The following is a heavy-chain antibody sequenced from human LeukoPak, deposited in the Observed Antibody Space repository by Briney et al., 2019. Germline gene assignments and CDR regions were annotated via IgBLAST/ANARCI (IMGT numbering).Heavy chain of an antibody. CDR1: GFTFGVHS. Sequence: GGSLRISRAASGFTFGVHSMNWVRQAPAPGLEWVSSITSSSSYIYYADSVKGRFTISRDNPEKSLFLQMDSLRAEDTAVYYCARGSNYLDYWGQGTLVTVSS. D-gene: IGHD3-10*01. CDR3: ARGSNYLDY. V-gene: IGHV3-21*01. J-gene: IGHJ4*02. CDR2: ITSSSSYI.